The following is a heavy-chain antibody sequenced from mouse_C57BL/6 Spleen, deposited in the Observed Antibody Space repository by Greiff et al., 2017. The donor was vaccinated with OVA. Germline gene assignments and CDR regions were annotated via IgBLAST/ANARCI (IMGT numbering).Heavy chain of an antibody. Sequence: QQSCKASGYTFTSCWMHWVKQRPGRGLEWIGRIDPNSGGTKYNEKFKSKATLTVDKPSSTAYMQLSSLTSEDSAVYYCARGYDYVYAMDYWGQGTSVTVSS. D-gene: IGHD2-4*01. V-gene: IGHV1-72*01. CDR1: GYTFTSCW. J-gene: IGHJ4*01. CDR3: ARGYDYVYAMDY. CDR2: IDPNSGGT.